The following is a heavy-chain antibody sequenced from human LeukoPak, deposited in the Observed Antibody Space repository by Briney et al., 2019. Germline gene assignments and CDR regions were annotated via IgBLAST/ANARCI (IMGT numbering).Heavy chain of an antibody. D-gene: IGHD6-13*01. V-gene: IGHV3-30-3*01. CDR1: GFTFSNYA. CDR3: ARDHPTAAAGSLDY. CDR2: ISYDGTNI. J-gene: IGHJ4*02. Sequence: GGSLRLSCAASGFTFSNYAMHWVRQAPGKGLERVTIISYDGTNIFYADSVKGRFTISRDNSKNTLYLQMNSLRTEDTAMYYCARDHPTAAAGSLDYWGQGTLVAVSS.